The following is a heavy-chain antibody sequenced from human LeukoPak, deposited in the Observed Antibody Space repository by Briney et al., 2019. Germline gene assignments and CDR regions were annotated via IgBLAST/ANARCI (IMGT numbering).Heavy chain of an antibody. V-gene: IGHV3-74*01. CDR2: INNDGHSI. CDR1: GFMFKTYW. Sequence: PGGSLRLSCATSGFMFKTYWMHWVRQAPGKGLEWVSRINNDGHSINYADSVKGRFTTSRDNAKNTLFLHMNSLRAEDTGVYYCARDNLEWGSVFDYWGQGTLVTVSS. CDR3: ARDNLEWGSVFDY. J-gene: IGHJ4*02. D-gene: IGHD3-16*01.